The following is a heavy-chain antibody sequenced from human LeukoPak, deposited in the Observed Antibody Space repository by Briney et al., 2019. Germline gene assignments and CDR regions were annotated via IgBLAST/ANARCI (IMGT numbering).Heavy chain of an antibody. CDR3: ARTAPSGYCTNGVCYDYYYYGMDV. V-gene: IGHV1-69*05. J-gene: IGHJ6*02. D-gene: IGHD2-8*01. CDR1: GGTFSSYA. CDR2: IIPIFGTA. Sequence: ASVKVSCKASGGTFSSYAISWVRQAPGQGLEWMGGIIPIFGTANYAQKFQGRVTITRDTSASTAYMELSSLRSEDTAVYYCARTAPSGYCTNGVCYDYYYYGMDVWGQGTTVTVSS.